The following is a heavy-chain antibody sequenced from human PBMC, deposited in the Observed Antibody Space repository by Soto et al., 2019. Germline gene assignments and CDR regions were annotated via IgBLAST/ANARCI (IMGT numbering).Heavy chain of an antibody. Sequence: GGSLRLSCAASGFNFYDYAMHWVRQSPGRGLEWVSGISWNSGSIAYTDSVKGRFTISRDNAKNSLYMQMNSLGTEDTALYYCTRGPLYSSAWSPFDYWGQGTLVTVSS. J-gene: IGHJ4*02. CDR2: ISWNSGSI. D-gene: IGHD6-13*01. V-gene: IGHV3-9*01. CDR3: TRGPLYSSAWSPFDY. CDR1: GFNFYDYA.